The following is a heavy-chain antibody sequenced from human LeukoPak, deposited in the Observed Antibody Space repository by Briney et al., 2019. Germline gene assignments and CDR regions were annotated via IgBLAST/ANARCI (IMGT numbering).Heavy chain of an antibody. CDR3: ASDPHGYWWFDL. D-gene: IGHD5-18*01. Sequence: GGSLRLSCAASGFTFSNYWMHWVRQAPGKGLVWVSRINSDGTTTTYADSVKGRFTISRDNAKNTLYLQMNSLRVEDTALYYCASDPHGYWWFDLWGQGTLVTVSS. CDR2: INSDGTTT. V-gene: IGHV3-74*01. CDR1: GFTFSNYW. J-gene: IGHJ5*02.